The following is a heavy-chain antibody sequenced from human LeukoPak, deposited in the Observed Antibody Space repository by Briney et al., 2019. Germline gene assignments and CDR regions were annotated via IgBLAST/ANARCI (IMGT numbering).Heavy chain of an antibody. V-gene: IGHV3-11*01. D-gene: IGHD3-22*01. CDR1: GFTFSDYY. CDR2: ISSSGSTI. J-gene: IGHJ4*02. Sequence: GGSLRLSCAASGFTFSDYYMSWIRQAPGKGLEGVSYISSSGSTIYYADSVKGRFTISRDNAKNSLYLQMNSLRAEDTAVYYCARDWVIYDSSGYYYEQFDYWGQGTLVTVSS. CDR3: ARDWVIYDSSGYYYEQFDY.